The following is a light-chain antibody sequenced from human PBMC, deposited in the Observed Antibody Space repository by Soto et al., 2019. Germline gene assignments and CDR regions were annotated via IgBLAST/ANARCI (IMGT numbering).Light chain of an antibody. CDR2: CAS. CDR1: QSVISDY. J-gene: IGKJ2*01. Sequence: ETVLTQSPGTLSLSPGETAPLSCSASQSVISDYLAWYQQKPDQAPRLVIYCASGRAAGIPDRFNGSGSGTDFTLTISRLEPEDYAMYYCQQYGSSVFTFGQGTKLEIK. CDR3: QQYGSSVFT. V-gene: IGKV3-20*01.